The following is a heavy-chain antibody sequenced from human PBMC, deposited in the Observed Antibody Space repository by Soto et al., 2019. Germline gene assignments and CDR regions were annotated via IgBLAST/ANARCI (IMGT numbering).Heavy chain of an antibody. CDR2: ISYSGST. J-gene: IGHJ6*03. D-gene: IGHD2-2*01. Sequence: PSETLSLTCTVSGGSISSSSSSWGWIRQPPGKGLELLGIISYSGSTYYSPSLKSRVTISVDASKNLFSLKLSSVTAADTAVYYCARTYVTDVVVVPASKDYVDVWGKGTTVTVSS. CDR3: ARTYVTDVVVVPASKDYVDV. V-gene: IGHV4-39*01. CDR1: GGSISSSSSS.